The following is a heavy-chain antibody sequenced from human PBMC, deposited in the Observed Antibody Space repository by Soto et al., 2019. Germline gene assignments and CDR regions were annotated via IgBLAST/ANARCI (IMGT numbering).Heavy chain of an antibody. D-gene: IGHD1-26*01. V-gene: IGHV3-30*18. Sequence: QVQLVESGGGVVQPGRSLRLSCAASGFTFSSYGMHWVSQAPGKGLEGVAVISYDGSNKYYADSVKGRFTISRDNSKNTLYLQMSSLRADDTAVDYCAKGNEGSYYRDPSFDDWGQGTLVTVSS. CDR1: GFTFSSYG. J-gene: IGHJ4*02. CDR2: ISYDGSNK. CDR3: AKGNEGSYYRDPSFDD.